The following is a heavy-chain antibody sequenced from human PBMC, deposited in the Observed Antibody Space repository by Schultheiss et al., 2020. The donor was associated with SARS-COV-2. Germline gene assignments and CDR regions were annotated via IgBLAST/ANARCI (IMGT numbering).Heavy chain of an antibody. CDR3: ARAAYYDFWSGYYQSYYYYGMDV. Sequence: GGSLRLSCAASGFTFSSYAMHWVRQAPGKGLEWVGRIKSKTDGGTTDYAAPVKGRFTISRDNSKNTLYLQMNSLRAEDTAVYYCARAAYYDFWSGYYQSYYYYGMDVWGQGTTVTVSS. D-gene: IGHD3-3*01. CDR1: GFTFSSYA. CDR2: IKSKTDGGTT. J-gene: IGHJ6*02. V-gene: IGHV3-15*01.